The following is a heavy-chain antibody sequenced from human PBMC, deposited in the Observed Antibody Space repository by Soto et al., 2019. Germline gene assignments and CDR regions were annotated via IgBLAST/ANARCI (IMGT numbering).Heavy chain of an antibody. Sequence: SETLSLTFAVYGGSFSGYYWSWIRQPPGKGLEWIGEINHSGSTNYNPSLKSRVTISVDTSKNQFSLKLSSVTAADTAVYYCARSPPIYYYGSGRKFDYWGQGTLVTVSS. CDR3: ARSPPIYYYGSGRKFDY. CDR1: GGSFSGYY. J-gene: IGHJ4*02. CDR2: INHSGST. V-gene: IGHV4-34*01. D-gene: IGHD3-10*01.